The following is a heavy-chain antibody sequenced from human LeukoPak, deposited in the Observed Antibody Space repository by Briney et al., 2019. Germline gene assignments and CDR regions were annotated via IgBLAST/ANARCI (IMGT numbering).Heavy chain of an antibody. Sequence: PGGSLRLSCAASGFTFSSYAMSWVRQAPGKGLEWVSAISGSGGSTYYADSVKGRFTISRDNSKNTLYLQMNSLRAEDTAVYYCAKDRYYYDSSGPDLIFDYWGQGTLVTASS. CDR1: GFTFSSYA. CDR3: AKDRYYYDSSGPDLIFDY. CDR2: ISGSGGST. J-gene: IGHJ4*02. D-gene: IGHD3-22*01. V-gene: IGHV3-23*01.